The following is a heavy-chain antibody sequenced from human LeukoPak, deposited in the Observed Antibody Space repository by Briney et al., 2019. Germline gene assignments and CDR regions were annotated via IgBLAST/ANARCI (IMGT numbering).Heavy chain of an antibody. CDR1: GDIVSSYIAA. V-gene: IGHV6-1*01. Sequence: SQTLSLTCAISGDIVSSYIAAWNWIRQSPSGGLEWLGRTYYRSKWYNDYAVSVKSRVTINPDTSKNQFSLQLSSVTPEDAAVYYCARDQDGMDVWGQGTTVTVSS. CDR2: TYYRSKWYN. CDR3: ARDQDGMDV. J-gene: IGHJ6*02.